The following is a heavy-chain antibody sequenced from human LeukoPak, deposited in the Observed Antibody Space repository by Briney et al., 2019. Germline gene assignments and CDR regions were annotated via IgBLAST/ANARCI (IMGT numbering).Heavy chain of an antibody. J-gene: IGHJ5*02. D-gene: IGHD3-3*01. V-gene: IGHV1-18*01. Sequence: ASVKVSCKASGYTFTSYGISWVRQAPGQGLEWMGWISAYNGNTNYAQKFQGRVTMTRDTSTSTVYMELSSLRSEDTAVYYCARGGVTIFGVVIIDRVYWFDPWGQGTLVTVSS. CDR3: ARGGVTIFGVVIIDRVYWFDP. CDR1: GYTFTSYG. CDR2: ISAYNGNT.